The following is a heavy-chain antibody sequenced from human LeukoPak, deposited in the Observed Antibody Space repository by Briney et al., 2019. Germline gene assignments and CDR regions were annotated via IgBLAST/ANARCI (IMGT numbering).Heavy chain of an antibody. CDR2: INPNSGGT. CDR1: GYTFTGYY. D-gene: IGHD3-16*01. Sequence: GASVKVSCKASGYTFTGYYMHWVRQAPGQGLEWMGWINPNSGGTNYAQKFQGWVTMTRDTSISTAYMELSRLRPDDTAVYYCARGRYDYVWGSYPNDYWGQGTLVTVSS. J-gene: IGHJ4*02. V-gene: IGHV1-2*04. CDR3: ARGRYDYVWGSYPNDY.